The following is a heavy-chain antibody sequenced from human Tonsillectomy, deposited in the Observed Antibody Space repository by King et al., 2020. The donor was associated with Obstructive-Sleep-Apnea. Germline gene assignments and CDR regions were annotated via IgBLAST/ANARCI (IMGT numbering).Heavy chain of an antibody. V-gene: IGHV3-33*06. CDR1: GFTFSSYG. J-gene: IGHJ4*02. CDR3: AKADYGSGSPLDY. D-gene: IGHD3-10*01. Sequence: VQLVESGGGVVQPGRSLRLSCAASGFTFSSYGMHWVRQAPGKGLEWGAVIWYDGSNKYYADSVKGRFTISRDNSKNTLYLQMNSLRAEDTAVYYCAKADYGSGSPLDYWGQGTLVTVSS. CDR2: IWYDGSNK.